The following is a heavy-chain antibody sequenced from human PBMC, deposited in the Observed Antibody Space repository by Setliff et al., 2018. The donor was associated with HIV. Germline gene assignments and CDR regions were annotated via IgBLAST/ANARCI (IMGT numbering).Heavy chain of an antibody. CDR2: MNPDSGNT. D-gene: IGHD2-21*01. CDR3: ARGSMSMVMFILVSAFDI. J-gene: IGHJ3*02. CDR1: GGSFSSYG. Sequence: ASVKVSCKASGGSFSSYGLSWVRQAPGQGLEWMGWMNPDSGNTFYAQKFKGRVTMTRDTSTNTAYMELSSLTSDDTAVYFCARGSMSMVMFILVSAFDIWGQGTLGTVSS. V-gene: IGHV1-8*02.